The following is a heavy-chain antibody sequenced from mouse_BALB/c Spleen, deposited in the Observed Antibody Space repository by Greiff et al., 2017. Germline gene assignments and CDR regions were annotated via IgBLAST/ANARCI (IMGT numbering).Heavy chain of an antibody. CDR1: GFTFSSYA. Sequence: EVMLVESGGGLVKPGGSLKLSCAASGFTFSSYAMSWVRQTPEKRLEWVASISSGGSTYYPDSVKGRFTISRDNARNILYLQMSSLRSEDTAMYYCARKLRLLYYFDYWGQGTTLTVSS. D-gene: IGHD1-2*01. V-gene: IGHV5-6-5*01. CDR3: ARKLRLLYYFDY. CDR2: ISSGGST. J-gene: IGHJ2*01.